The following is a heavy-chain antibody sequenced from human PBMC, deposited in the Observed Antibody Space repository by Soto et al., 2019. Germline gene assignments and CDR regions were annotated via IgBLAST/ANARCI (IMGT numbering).Heavy chain of an antibody. V-gene: IGHV1-8*01. CDR3: ARGKVSGYRYGRFSY. D-gene: IGHD5-18*01. Sequence: QGQLVQSGAEVKKPGASVKVSCKASGYTFTSYDINWVRQATGQGLEWMGWMKPNRGNTGYAQKFQGRVSMTRNTSISTAYMELSSLRSEDTGVYYCARGKVSGYRYGRFSYWGQGTLVTVSS. CDR1: GYTFTSYD. J-gene: IGHJ4*02. CDR2: MKPNRGNT.